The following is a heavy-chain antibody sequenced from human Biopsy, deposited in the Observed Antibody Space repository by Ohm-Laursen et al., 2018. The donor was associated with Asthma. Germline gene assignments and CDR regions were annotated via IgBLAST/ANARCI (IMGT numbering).Heavy chain of an antibody. CDR1: GFTFSSYG. V-gene: IGHV3-30*18. Sequence: SLRLSCTASGFTFSSYGMDWVRQAPGKGLEWVALMSYDGSIKDYGDSVKGRFTISRDNSKSTLYLQMNSLRTEDTAVYYCAKRRGYSGHDNDYWGQGTLAIVSS. CDR2: MSYDGSIK. CDR3: AKRRGYSGHDNDY. D-gene: IGHD5-12*01. J-gene: IGHJ4*02.